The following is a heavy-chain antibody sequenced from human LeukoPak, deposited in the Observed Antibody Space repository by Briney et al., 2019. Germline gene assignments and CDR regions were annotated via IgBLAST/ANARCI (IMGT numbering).Heavy chain of an antibody. CDR2: ILSNSAAI. Sequence: GGSLRLSCATAGFTFNNYALHWVRQAPGKGLEWVSGILSNSAAIGYGDSVKGRFTISRDAATNSLYLQMNSLKIEDTALYYCIADTAGDLAFWGQGTLVIVSS. CDR1: GFTFNNYA. D-gene: IGHD3-16*01. CDR3: IADTAGDLAF. V-gene: IGHV3-9*01. J-gene: IGHJ4*02.